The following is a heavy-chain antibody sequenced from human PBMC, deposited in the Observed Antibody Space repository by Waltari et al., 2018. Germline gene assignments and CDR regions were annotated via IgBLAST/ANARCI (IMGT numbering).Heavy chain of an antibody. J-gene: IGHJ4*02. V-gene: IGHV3-7*01. CDR1: GMTFSNYW. CDR2: IKQDGSEK. Sequence: EVQLVESGGGSVQPGGSLRLSCAASGMTFSNYWMNWVRQAPGSGLEWVANIKQDGSEKNYVDSVEGRFSISRDNAQNSLYLQMNSLRAEDTAIYYCVTGLTTVTAKDYFDHWGQGALVTVS. D-gene: IGHD4-17*01. CDR3: VTGLTTVTAKDYFDH.